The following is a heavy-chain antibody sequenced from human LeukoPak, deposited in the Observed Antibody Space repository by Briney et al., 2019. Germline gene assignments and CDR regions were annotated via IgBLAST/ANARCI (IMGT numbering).Heavy chain of an antibody. CDR2: IKQDGSEK. D-gene: IGHD5-24*01. Sequence: GGSLRLSCAASGFTFSGYWMSWCRQAPGKGLEWVANIKQDGSEKYYVDSVKGRFTISRDNAKNSLYLQMNSLRVEDMAVYYCARPAIMMATIPTGAFDIWGQGTMVTVSS. CDR3: ARPAIMMATIPTGAFDI. CDR1: GFTFSGYW. J-gene: IGHJ3*02. V-gene: IGHV3-7*01.